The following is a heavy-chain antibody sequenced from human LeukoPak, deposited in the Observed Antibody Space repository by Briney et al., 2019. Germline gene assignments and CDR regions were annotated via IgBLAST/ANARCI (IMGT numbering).Heavy chain of an antibody. CDR2: ISYSGNT. CDR3: ARFAFYSYYMDV. D-gene: IGHD2-21*01. J-gene: IGHJ6*03. Sequence: KSSETLSLTCSVSGGSISSYYWSWIRQPPGKGLEWIGYISYSGNTNYNPSLKSRVTISVDTSKNQFSLKLRSVTAADTAVYYCARFAFYSYYMDVWGKGTTVTISS. V-gene: IGHV4-59*01. CDR1: GGSISSYY.